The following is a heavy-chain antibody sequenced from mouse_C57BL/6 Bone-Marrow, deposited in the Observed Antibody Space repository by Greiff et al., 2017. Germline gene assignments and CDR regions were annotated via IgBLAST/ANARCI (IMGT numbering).Heavy chain of an antibody. CDR2: IYPRSGNT. CDR1: GYTFPSYG. Sequence: QVQLQQSGAELARPGASVKLSCKASGYTFPSYGISWVKQRTGQGLEWIGEIYPRSGNTYYNEKFKGKATLTADKSSSTAYMELRSLTSEDSAVYFCAKDSSGYVWFAYWGQGTLVTVSA. D-gene: IGHD3-2*02. J-gene: IGHJ3*01. V-gene: IGHV1-81*01. CDR3: AKDSSGYVWFAY.